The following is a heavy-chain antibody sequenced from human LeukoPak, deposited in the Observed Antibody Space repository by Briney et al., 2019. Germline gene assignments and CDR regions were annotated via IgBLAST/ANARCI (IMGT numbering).Heavy chain of an antibody. Sequence: GGSLRLSCAASGFTFSRYWMSWVRQAPEKGLEWVANMKYDGIEKYYVDSVKGRFTISRDNTKNSLYLQMNSLRAEDTAVYFCAREGREGYNYPALDFWGQGILVTVSS. CDR2: MKYDGIEK. V-gene: IGHV3-7*05. D-gene: IGHD5-24*01. J-gene: IGHJ4*02. CDR1: GFTFSRYW. CDR3: AREGREGYNYPALDF.